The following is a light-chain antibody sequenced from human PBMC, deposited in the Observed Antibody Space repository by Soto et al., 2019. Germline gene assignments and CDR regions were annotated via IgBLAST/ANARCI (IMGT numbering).Light chain of an antibody. CDR2: DAS. J-gene: IGKJ1*01. V-gene: IGKV1-13*02. CDR3: QQYNSYPWT. CDR1: QGISSA. Sequence: AIQLTQSPSSLSASVGDRVTITCRASQGISSALAWYQQKPGKAPKLLIYDASSLESGVPSRFSGSGSGTDFTLTISSLQPDDFATYYCQQYNSYPWTFGQGTKVDIK.